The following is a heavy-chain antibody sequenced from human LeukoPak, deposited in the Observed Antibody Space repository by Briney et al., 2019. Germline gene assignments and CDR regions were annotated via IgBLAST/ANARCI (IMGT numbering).Heavy chain of an antibody. V-gene: IGHV4-59*01. CDR3: ARTDSSGWYVFDY. Sequence: SETLSLTCTVTGGSISSYYWSWIRQPPGKGLEWIGHIHYSGSTNHNPSLKSRVTISVDTSKNQFSLKLSSVTAADTAVYYCARTDSSGWYVFDYWGQGTLVTVSS. CDR2: IHYSGST. J-gene: IGHJ4*02. D-gene: IGHD6-19*01. CDR1: GGSISSYY.